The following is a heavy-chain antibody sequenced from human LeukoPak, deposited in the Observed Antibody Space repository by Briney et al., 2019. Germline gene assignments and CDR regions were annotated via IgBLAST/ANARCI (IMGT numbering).Heavy chain of an antibody. D-gene: IGHD3-16*01. J-gene: IGHJ6*04. CDR2: IIPIFGTA. V-gene: IGHV1-69*01. CDR1: GGTFSSYA. CDR3: ARGTRVGNLDYYGMDV. Sequence: SVKVSCKAPGGTFSSYAISWVRQAPGQGLEWMGGIIPIFGTANYAQKFQGRVTITADESTSTAYMELSSLRSEDTAVYYCARGTRVGNLDYYGMDVWGKGTTVTVSS.